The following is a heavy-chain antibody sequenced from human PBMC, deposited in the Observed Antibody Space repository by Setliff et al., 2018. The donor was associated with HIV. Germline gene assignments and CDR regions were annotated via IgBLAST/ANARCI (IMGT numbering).Heavy chain of an antibody. J-gene: IGHJ2*01. CDR2: MNPNSGNT. CDR3: ARGKAAAAAYWYFDL. Sequence: ASVKVSCKASGYTFTSYDINWVRQATGQGLEWMGWMNPNSGNTGYAQKFQGRVTMTRNTSISTAYMELSSLRSEDTAVYYCARGKAAAAAYWYFDLWGRGTLVTVSS. V-gene: IGHV1-8*01. CDR1: GYTFTSYD. D-gene: IGHD6-13*01.